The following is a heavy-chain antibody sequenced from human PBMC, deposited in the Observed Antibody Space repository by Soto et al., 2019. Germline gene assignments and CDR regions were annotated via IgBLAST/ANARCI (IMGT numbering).Heavy chain of an antibody. CDR2: IYYSGST. D-gene: IGHD4-4*01. CDR3: ARAGTETTYYYYYGMDV. V-gene: IGHV4-59*01. CDR1: GGSISSYY. J-gene: IGHJ6*02. Sequence: SETLSLTCTVSGGSISSYYWSWIRQPPGKGLEWIGYIYYSGSTNYNPPLKSRVTISVDTTKNQFSLKLSSVTAADTAVYYCARAGTETTYYYYYGMDVWGQGTTVTVSS.